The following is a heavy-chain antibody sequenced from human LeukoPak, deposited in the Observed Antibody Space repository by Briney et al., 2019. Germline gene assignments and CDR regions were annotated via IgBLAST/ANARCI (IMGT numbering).Heavy chain of an antibody. V-gene: IGHV1-2*02. D-gene: IGHD5-18*01. Sequence: GASVKVSCKASGYTFTDYYIHWVRQAPGQGLEWMGRITPNSGGTIYAQTFQGRVTMTRDTSISAAYMELSRLRSDDTAVYYCARIKVTSDGALWGQGTLVTVSS. CDR1: GYTFTDYY. CDR3: ARIKVTSDGAL. J-gene: IGHJ4*02. CDR2: ITPNSGGT.